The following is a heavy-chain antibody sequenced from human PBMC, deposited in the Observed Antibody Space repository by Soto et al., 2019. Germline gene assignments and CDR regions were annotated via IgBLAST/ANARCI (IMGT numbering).Heavy chain of an antibody. CDR3: ARSPPYCSSASCYLHY. J-gene: IGHJ4*02. CDR2: IYPGDSDT. CDR1: GYSFTSYW. Sequence: LGESLKISCKGSGYSFTSYWIGWVRQMPGKGLEWMGIIYPGDSDTRYSPSFQGQVTISADKSISTAYLQWSSLKASDTAMYYCARSPPYCSSASCYLHYWGQGTLVTVSS. V-gene: IGHV5-51*01. D-gene: IGHD2-2*01.